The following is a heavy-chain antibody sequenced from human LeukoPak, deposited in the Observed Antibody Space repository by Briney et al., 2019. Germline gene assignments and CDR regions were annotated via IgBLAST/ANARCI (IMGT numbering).Heavy chain of an antibody. CDR1: GFIFDDYA. CDR2: ISWNSGNV. V-gene: IGHV3-9*01. D-gene: IGHD3-10*01. J-gene: IGHJ4*02. Sequence: GGSLRLSCVASGFIFDDYAMHWVRQAPGKGLEWVSDISWNSGNVGYADSVKGRFTISRDNAKNSLYLQMNSLRTEDTAFYYCAKDRGYGSGSYGHFDYWGQGALVTVSS. CDR3: AKDRGYGSGSYGHFDY.